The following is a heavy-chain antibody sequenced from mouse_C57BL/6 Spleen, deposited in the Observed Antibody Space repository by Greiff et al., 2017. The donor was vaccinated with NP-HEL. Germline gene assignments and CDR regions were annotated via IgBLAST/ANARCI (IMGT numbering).Heavy chain of an antibody. CDR2: IHPNSGST. J-gene: IGHJ1*03. V-gene: IGHV1-64*01. CDR1: GYTFTSYW. CDR3: AVWDGGYFDV. Sequence: QVQLKQPGAELVKPGASVKLSCKASGYTFTSYWMHWVKQRPGQGLEWIGMIHPNSGSTNYNEKFKSKATLTVDKSSSTAYMQLSSLTSEDSAVYYCAVWDGGYFDVWGTGTTVTVSS. D-gene: IGHD4-1*01.